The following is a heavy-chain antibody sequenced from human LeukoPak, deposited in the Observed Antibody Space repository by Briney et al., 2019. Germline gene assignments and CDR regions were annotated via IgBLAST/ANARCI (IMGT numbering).Heavy chain of an antibody. D-gene: IGHD1-26*01. V-gene: IGHV3-23*01. CDR3: AKDRGGSQLRGVPDY. CDR1: AFTLSSYA. J-gene: IGHJ4*02. Sequence: PGGSLRPSCAPFAFTLSSYAISWVRQAPGEGLGWVSAISGSGGSTYYADSVKGRFTISRDSSKNTLYLQMNSLRAEDTAVYYCAKDRGGSQLRGVPDYWGQGTLVTVSS. CDR2: ISGSGGST.